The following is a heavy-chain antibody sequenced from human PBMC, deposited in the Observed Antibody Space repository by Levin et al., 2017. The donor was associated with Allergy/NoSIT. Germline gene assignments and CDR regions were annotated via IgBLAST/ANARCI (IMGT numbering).Heavy chain of an antibody. CDR3: ARHNVIGGSYRGFDP. Sequence: ASVKVSCKASGYTFNGYYMQWVRQAPGQGLEWMGRINPNSGGANYAPKFQGRVTMTRDTSINTAYMELTSLRSDDTAIYYCARHNVIGGSYRGFDPWGQGTLVTVSS. D-gene: IGHD1-26*01. J-gene: IGHJ5*02. V-gene: IGHV1-2*02. CDR1: GYTFNGYY. CDR2: INPNSGGA.